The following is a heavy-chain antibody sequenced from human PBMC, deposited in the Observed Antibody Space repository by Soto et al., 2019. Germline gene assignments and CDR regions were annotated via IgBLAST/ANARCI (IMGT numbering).Heavy chain of an antibody. D-gene: IGHD6-13*01. Sequence: GGSLRLSCAASGFTFSSYWMHWVRQAPGKGLVWVSRINSDGSSTSYADSVKGRFTISRDNAKNTLYLQMNSLRAEDTAVYYCARDGYSSSYHYYYGMDVWGQGTTVTVS. CDR1: GFTFSSYW. CDR2: INSDGSST. J-gene: IGHJ6*02. CDR3: ARDGYSSSYHYYYGMDV. V-gene: IGHV3-74*01.